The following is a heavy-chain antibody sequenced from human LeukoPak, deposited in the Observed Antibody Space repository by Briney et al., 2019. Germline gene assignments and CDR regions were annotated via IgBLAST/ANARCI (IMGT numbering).Heavy chain of an antibody. CDR1: GGSISSSSYY. J-gene: IGHJ4*02. Sequence: SETLSLTCTVSGGSISSSSYYWGWIRQPPGKGLEWIGSIYYSGSTYYNPSLKSRVTIFVDTSKNQLSLKLSSVTAADTAVYYCAASYSTSWPEIDYWGQGTLVTVSS. D-gene: IGHD6-13*01. CDR3: AASYSTSWPEIDY. CDR2: IYYSGST. V-gene: IGHV4-39*01.